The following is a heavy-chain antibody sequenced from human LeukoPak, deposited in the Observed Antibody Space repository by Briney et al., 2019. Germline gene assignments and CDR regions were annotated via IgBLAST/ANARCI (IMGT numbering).Heavy chain of an antibody. J-gene: IGHJ4*02. D-gene: IGHD5-12*01. CDR3: AKDLFRGYSGYDSLEY. V-gene: IGHV3-23*01. Sequence: GGSLRLSCAASVFTFDSYAMSWVRQAPGKGLEGVSAISGRGGSTYYADSVKGRFSISRDYSKNTLYLQMNSLRANDTAVYYCAKDLFRGYSGYDSLEYWGQGTLVTVSS. CDR1: VFTFDSYA. CDR2: ISGRGGST.